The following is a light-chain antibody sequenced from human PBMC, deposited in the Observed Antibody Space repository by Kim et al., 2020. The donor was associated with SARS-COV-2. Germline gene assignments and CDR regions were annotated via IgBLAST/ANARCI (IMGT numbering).Light chain of an antibody. J-gene: IGLJ3*02. CDR3: SSYTSSSTWV. CDR2: DVS. Sequence: GKSITISCNGTSSDVGGYNYVSWYQQHPGKAPKLMIYDVSKRPSGVSNRFSGSKSGNTASLTISGLQAEDEADYYCSSYTSSSTWVFGGGTKLTVL. CDR1: SSDVGGYNY. V-gene: IGLV2-14*04.